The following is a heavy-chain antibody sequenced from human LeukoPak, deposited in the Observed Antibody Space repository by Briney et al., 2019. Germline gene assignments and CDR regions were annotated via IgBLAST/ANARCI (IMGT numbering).Heavy chain of an antibody. CDR2: ITSTSSYI. CDR1: GFTFSSYN. CDR3: ARDRYNGYFDL. J-gene: IGHJ2*01. D-gene: IGHD5-24*01. Sequence: PGGSLRLSCAASGFTFSSYNMNWVRQAPGKGLEWVSSITSTSSYIYYADSVKGRFTISRDNAKNSLYLQMNSLRADDTAVYYCARDRYNGYFDLWGRGTLVTVSS. V-gene: IGHV3-21*01.